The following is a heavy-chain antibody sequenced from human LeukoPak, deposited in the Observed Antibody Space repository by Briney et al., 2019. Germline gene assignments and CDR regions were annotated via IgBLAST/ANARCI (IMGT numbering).Heavy chain of an antibody. CDR3: ARYYYGTGSYSRARFDP. CDR2: ITSSGTYM. Sequence: GGCLRLSCAASGFIFSAYTMSWVRPAPGKGLEWVSSITSSGTYMYYADSVKGRFTISRDNAKNSLYLQMNSLRVEDTAVYYCARYYYGTGSYSRARFDPWGQGTQVTVSS. D-gene: IGHD3-10*01. V-gene: IGHV3-21*01. J-gene: IGHJ5*02. CDR1: GFIFSAYT.